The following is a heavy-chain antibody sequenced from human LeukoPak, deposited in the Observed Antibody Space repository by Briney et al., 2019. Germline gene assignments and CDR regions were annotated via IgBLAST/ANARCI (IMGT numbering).Heavy chain of an antibody. CDR1: GFTFSSYA. CDR2: ISGSGGST. J-gene: IGHJ4*02. D-gene: IGHD3-22*01. CDR3: AKPLSYYYDSSGFDY. V-gene: IGHV3-23*01. Sequence: GGPLRLSCAASGFTFSSYAMSWVRQAPGKGLEWVSAISGSGGSTYYADSVKGRFTISRDNSKNTLYLQMNSLRAEDTAVYYCAKPLSYYYDSSGFDYWGQGTLVTVSS.